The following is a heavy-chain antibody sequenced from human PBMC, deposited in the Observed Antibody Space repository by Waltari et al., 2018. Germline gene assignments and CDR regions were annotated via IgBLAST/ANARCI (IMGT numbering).Heavy chain of an antibody. J-gene: IGHJ6*02. CDR1: GFTFSSYS. CDR2: ISSSISYI. D-gene: IGHD3-3*01. Sequence: EVQLVESGGGLVKPGGSLRLSCAASGFTFSSYSMTWVRQAPGKGLRWGSSISSSISYIYYVDSVKVRCTIYRDNAKNSLYLQMNSMRAEDTAVYYCARGGERFLEWVKVGYYGMDVWGQGTTVTVSS. V-gene: IGHV3-21*01. CDR3: ARGGERFLEWVKVGYYGMDV.